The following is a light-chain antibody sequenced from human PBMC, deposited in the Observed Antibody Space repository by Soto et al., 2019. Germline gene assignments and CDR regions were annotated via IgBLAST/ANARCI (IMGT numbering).Light chain of an antibody. CDR1: SSDVGGYNY. J-gene: IGLJ2*01. Sequence: QSVLTQPASVSGSPGQSITISCTGTSSDVGGYNYVSWYQQHPGKAPKLMIYDVSNRPSGVSNRFSGSKSGNTPSLTISGLQAEDEADYYCSSYTSSSTLEVFGGGTKVTVL. CDR3: SSYTSSSTLEV. CDR2: DVS. V-gene: IGLV2-14*01.